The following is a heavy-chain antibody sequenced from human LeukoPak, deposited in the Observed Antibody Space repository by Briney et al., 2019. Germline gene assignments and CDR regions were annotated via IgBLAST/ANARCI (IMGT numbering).Heavy chain of an antibody. J-gene: IGHJ6*02. D-gene: IGHD3-22*01. V-gene: IGHV3-48*03. CDR1: GFTFSSFA. CDR2: ISSSGSTI. CDR3: ARGDPIRYDSSGYPSKMRYYYYGMDV. Sequence: QPGGSLRLSCAASGFTFSSFAMTWVRQAPGKGLEWVSYISSSGSTIYYADSVKGRFTISRDNAKNSLYLQMNSLRAEDTAVYYCARGDPIRYDSSGYPSKMRYYYYGMDVWGQGTTVTVSS.